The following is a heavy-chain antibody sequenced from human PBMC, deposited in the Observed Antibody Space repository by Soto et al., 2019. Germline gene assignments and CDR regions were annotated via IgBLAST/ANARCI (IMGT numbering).Heavy chain of an antibody. J-gene: IGHJ6*03. D-gene: IGHD4-17*01. V-gene: IGHV3-7*01. CDR1: GFTFSSYW. CDR3: ARGGHLTTDYYYYYMDV. CDR2: IKQDGSEK. Sequence: GGSLRLSCAASGFTFSSYWMSWVRQAPGKGLEWVANIKQDGSEKYYVDSVKGRFTISRDNAKNSLYLQMNSLRAEDTAVYYCARGGHLTTDYYYYYMDVWGKGTTVTVSS.